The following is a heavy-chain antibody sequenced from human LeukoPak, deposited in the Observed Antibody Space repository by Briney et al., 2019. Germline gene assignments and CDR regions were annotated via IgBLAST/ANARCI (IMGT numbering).Heavy chain of an antibody. CDR3: ASAAGNWFDS. CDR1: GGSIYRNGYY. V-gene: IGHV4-31*03. CDR2: IYYSGST. D-gene: IGHD3-10*01. J-gene: IGHJ5*01. Sequence: SQTLSLTCTVSGGSIYRNGYYWTWIRQPPEKGLEWIGYIYYSGSTYYNPSLKSRVSMSEDTSKNQFFLHLSSVTAADTAVYYCASAAGNWFDSWGPGTLVTVSS.